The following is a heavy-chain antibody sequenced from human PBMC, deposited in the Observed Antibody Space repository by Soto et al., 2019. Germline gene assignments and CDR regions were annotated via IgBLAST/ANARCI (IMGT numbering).Heavy chain of an antibody. CDR2: INPNSGGT. J-gene: IGHJ4*02. CDR3: ARAYYDIFSPGPGEMDY. D-gene: IGHD3-9*01. V-gene: IGHV1-2*02. CDR1: GYIFTGYY. Sequence: QVQLVQSGAEVKKPGASVKVSCKASGYIFTGYYMHWVRQAPGQGLEWMGWINPNSGGTNYAQKFQGRVTMTRDTSISTAYMELSRLRSDDTAVYYFARAYYDIFSPGPGEMDYWGQGTLVTVSS.